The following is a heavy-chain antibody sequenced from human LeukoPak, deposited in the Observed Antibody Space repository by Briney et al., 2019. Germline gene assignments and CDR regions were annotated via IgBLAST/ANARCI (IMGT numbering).Heavy chain of an antibody. Sequence: GRSLRLSCAASGSTFSSYTMHWVRQAPGKGLEWVAVISYDGSNEYYADSVKGRFTISRDNSKNTLYLQMNSLRAEDTAVYYCARDGASLNWFDPWGQGTLVTVSS. CDR1: GSTFSSYT. J-gene: IGHJ5*02. D-gene: IGHD1-26*01. V-gene: IGHV3-30-3*01. CDR2: ISYDGSNE. CDR3: ARDGASLNWFDP.